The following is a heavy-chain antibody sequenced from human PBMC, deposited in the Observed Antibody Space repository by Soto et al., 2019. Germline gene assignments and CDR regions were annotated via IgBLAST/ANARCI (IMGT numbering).Heavy chain of an antibody. J-gene: IGHJ4*02. D-gene: IGHD3-16*02. V-gene: IGHV3-33*01. CDR1: GFTFSSYG. Sequence: GGSLRLSCAASGFTFSSYGMHWVRQAPGKGLEWVAVIWYDGSNKYYADSVKGRFTISRDNSKNTLYLQMNSLRAEDTAVYYCARDKSGGLHLGELSYYFDYWGQGTLVTVSS. CDR3: ARDKSGGLHLGELSYYFDY. CDR2: IWYDGSNK.